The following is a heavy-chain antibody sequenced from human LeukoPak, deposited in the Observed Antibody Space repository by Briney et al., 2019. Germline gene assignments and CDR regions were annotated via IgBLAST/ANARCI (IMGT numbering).Heavy chain of an antibody. CDR3: AREYCSSTSCLYDY. CDR1: GFTFSSYS. Sequence: GGSLRLSCAASGFTFSSYSMNWVRQAPGEGLEWVSYISSSSSTIYYADSVKGRFTISRDKAKNSLYLQMNSLGAEDTAVYYCAREYCSSTSCLYDYWGQGTLVTVSS. CDR2: ISSSSSTI. J-gene: IGHJ4*02. D-gene: IGHD2-2*01. V-gene: IGHV3-48*01.